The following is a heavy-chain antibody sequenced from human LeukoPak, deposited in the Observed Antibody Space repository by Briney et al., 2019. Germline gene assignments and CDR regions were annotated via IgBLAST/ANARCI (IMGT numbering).Heavy chain of an antibody. Sequence: KPSETLSLTCTVSGYSISSGYYWGWIRQPPGKGLEWIGSIYHSGSTYYNPSLKSRVTISVDTSKNQFSLKLSSVTAEDTAVYYCARDQRFLEWLPAHDAFDIWGQGTMVTVSS. CDR2: IYHSGST. V-gene: IGHV4-38-2*02. D-gene: IGHD3-3*01. CDR3: ARDQRFLEWLPAHDAFDI. J-gene: IGHJ3*02. CDR1: GYSISSGYY.